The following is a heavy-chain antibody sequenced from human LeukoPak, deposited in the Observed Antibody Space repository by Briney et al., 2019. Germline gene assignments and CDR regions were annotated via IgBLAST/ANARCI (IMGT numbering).Heavy chain of an antibody. V-gene: IGHV3-21*01. Sequence: PGGSLRLSCAASGFTFSSYSMNWVRQAPGKGLEWVSSISSSSSYIYYADSVKGRFTISRDNAKNSLYLQMNSLRAEDTAVYYCARDYGDYGQGWFDPWGQGTLVTVSS. J-gene: IGHJ5*02. CDR2: ISSSSSYI. CDR1: GFTFSSYS. CDR3: ARDYGDYGQGWFDP. D-gene: IGHD4-17*01.